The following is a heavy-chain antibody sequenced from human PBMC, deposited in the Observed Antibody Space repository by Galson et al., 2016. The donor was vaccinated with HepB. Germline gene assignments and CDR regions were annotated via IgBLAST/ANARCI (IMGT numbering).Heavy chain of an antibody. CDR1: GFSFSTYW. CDR2: IYHSGGT. J-gene: IGHJ4*02. D-gene: IGHD3-10*02. V-gene: IGHV4-4*02. CDR3: ARTVATGDSYVHY. Sequence: SLRLSCAASGFSFSTYWMSWVRQAPGKGLEWIGEIYHSGGTNYNPSLKSRITISVDKSKNQFSLKLSSVTAADTAVYYCARTVATGDSYVHYWGQGTLVTVSS.